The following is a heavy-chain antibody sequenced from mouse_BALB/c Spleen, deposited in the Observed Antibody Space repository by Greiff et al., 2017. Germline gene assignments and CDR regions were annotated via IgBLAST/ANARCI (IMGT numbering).Heavy chain of an antibody. CDR1: GYNFTSYW. Sequence: QVQLQQPGAELVKPGTSVKLSCKASGYNFTSYWINWVKLRPGQGLEWIGDIYPGSGSTNYNEKFKSKATLTVDTSSSTAYMQLSSLASEDSALYYCARSHYYGNYFDYWGQGTTLTVSS. D-gene: IGHD2-1*01. V-gene: IGHV1-55*01. J-gene: IGHJ2*01. CDR2: IYPGSGST. CDR3: ARSHYYGNYFDY.